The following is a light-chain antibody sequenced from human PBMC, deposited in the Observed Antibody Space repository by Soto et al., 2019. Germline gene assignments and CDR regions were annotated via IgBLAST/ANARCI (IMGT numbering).Light chain of an antibody. J-gene: IGKJ5*01. CDR2: AAS. CDR3: QHANSFPIT. Sequence: DLQMTKSQSCLSGSVGNSVCSPCRENQSISSYLNWYQQKPGKAPKLLIYAASSLQSGVPSRFSGNGSETDCTVTISSLQPEDFATYFCQHANSFPITFDRGTRLEIK. V-gene: IGKV1-39*01. CDR1: QSISSY.